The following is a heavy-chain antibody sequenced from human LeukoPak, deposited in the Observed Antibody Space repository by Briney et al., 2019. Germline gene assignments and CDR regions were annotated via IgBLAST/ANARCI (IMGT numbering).Heavy chain of an antibody. V-gene: IGHV1-69*05. CDR3: ADGSSGYFDY. CDR2: IIPIFGTA. CDR1: GGTFSSYA. D-gene: IGHD3-10*01. Sequence: SVKVSCKASGGTFSSYAICWVRQAPGQGLEWMGRIIPIFGTANYAQKFQGRVTITTDESTSTAYMELSSLRSEDTAVYYCADGSSGYFDYWGQGTLVTVSS. J-gene: IGHJ4*02.